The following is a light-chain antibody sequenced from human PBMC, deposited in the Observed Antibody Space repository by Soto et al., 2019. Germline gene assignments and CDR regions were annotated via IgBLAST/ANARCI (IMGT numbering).Light chain of an antibody. CDR1: QGIRNY. Sequence: DIQMTQSPSSLSASVGDRVAISCRASQGIRNYLAWYQQKPGKVPRLLIYGASTLQSGVPSRFSGSGSGPDFTLTISSLQPEDVATYYCQKYNSAPLTFGGGTKKEI. V-gene: IGKV1-27*01. J-gene: IGKJ4*01. CDR2: GAS. CDR3: QKYNSAPLT.